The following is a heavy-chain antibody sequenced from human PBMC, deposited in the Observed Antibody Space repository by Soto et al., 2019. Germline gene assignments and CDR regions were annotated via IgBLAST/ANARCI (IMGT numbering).Heavy chain of an antibody. V-gene: IGHV3-23*01. J-gene: IGHJ4*02. CDR2: ISASGGST. Sequence: PGGSLRLSCAASGFTFSSYAMSWVRQAPGKGLEWVSAISASGGSTYYADSVKGRFTISRDNSKNTLYLQMNSLRAKDTAVYYCSAHYDILTGPFDYWGQGTLVTVSS. D-gene: IGHD3-9*01. CDR3: SAHYDILTGPFDY. CDR1: GFTFSSYA.